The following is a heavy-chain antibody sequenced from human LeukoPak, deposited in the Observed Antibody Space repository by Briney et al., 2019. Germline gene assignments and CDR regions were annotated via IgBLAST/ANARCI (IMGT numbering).Heavy chain of an antibody. Sequence: GASVKVSCKASGYTFTGYYMHWVRQAPGQGLEWMGWINPNSGGTNYAQKFQGRVTMTRDTSISTAYMELSRLRSDDTAVYYCARDSIVGATAFDYWGQGTLVTVSS. CDR2: INPNSGGT. J-gene: IGHJ4*02. V-gene: IGHV1-2*02. CDR3: ARDSIVGATAFDY. D-gene: IGHD1-26*01. CDR1: GYTFTGYY.